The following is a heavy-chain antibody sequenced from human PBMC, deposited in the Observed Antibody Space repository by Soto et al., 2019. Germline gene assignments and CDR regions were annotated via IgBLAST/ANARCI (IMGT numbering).Heavy chain of an antibody. CDR1: GFIFSAYA. Sequence: LRLSCEASGFIFSAYAMTWVRQAPGKGLEWVSAVGDSGVRTYYADSVKGRFTISRDNSKNTLSLQMDSLRAEDTAVYYCASGRGGATLDFWGQGTLVTVSS. CDR2: VGDSGVRT. CDR3: ASGRGGATLDF. V-gene: IGHV3-23*01. D-gene: IGHD1-26*01. J-gene: IGHJ4*02.